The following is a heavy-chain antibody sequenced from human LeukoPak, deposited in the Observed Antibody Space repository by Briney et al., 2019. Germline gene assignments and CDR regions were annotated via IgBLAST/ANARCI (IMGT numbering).Heavy chain of an antibody. D-gene: IGHD2-21*02. CDR3: AKSPLAYCGGDCYPPADFDY. V-gene: IGHV3-23*01. CDR2: ISGSATGT. CDR1: GFTFSNYA. Sequence: GGSLRLSCAASGFTFSNYAMGWVRQAPGRGLAWVSAISGSATGTYYADSVKGRFTISRDNSKNTLYLQMNSLRAEDTAVYYCAKSPLAYCGGDCYPPADFDYWGQGTLVTVSS. J-gene: IGHJ4*02.